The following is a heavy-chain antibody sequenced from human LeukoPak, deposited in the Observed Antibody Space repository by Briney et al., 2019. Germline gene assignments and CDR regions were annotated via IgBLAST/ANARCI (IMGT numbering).Heavy chain of an antibody. J-gene: IGHJ4*02. D-gene: IGHD6-13*01. CDR1: GYTFTSYG. Sequence: ASVKVSCKASGYTFTSYGISWVRQAPGQGLEWMGWISAYNGNTNYAQKLQGRVTMTTDTSTSTAYMELRSLRSDDTAVYYCARDPQRGQQLVHVDYGGQGTLVTVSS. CDR3: ARDPQRGQQLVHVDY. CDR2: ISAYNGNT. V-gene: IGHV1-18*01.